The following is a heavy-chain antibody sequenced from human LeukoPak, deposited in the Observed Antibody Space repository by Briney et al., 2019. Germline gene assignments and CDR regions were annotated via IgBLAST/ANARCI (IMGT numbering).Heavy chain of an antibody. D-gene: IGHD6-13*01. CDR1: GFTFSRDS. CDR3: AKAGYSSSGFDP. Sequence: AGGSLRLPCAASGFTFSRDSMNWVRQAPGKGLEWVSAISGSGGSTYYADSVKGRFTISRDNSKNTLYLQMNSLRAEDTAVYYCAKAGYSSSGFDPWGQGTLVTVSS. CDR2: ISGSGGST. J-gene: IGHJ5*02. V-gene: IGHV3-23*01.